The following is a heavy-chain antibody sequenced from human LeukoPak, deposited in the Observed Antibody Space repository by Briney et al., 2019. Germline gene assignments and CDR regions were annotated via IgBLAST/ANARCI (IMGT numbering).Heavy chain of an antibody. CDR2: IYFSGHT. V-gene: IGHV4-39*07. D-gene: IGHD4-11*01. CDR3: ARVTDYNDLDY. Sequence: SETLSLTCTVSGVSMSSSSYYWGWIRQPPGKGLEWIGSIYFSGHTYYNPSLKGRVTISVDTSKNQFSLKLSSVTAADTAVYYCARVTDYNDLDYWGQGTLVTVSS. J-gene: IGHJ4*02. CDR1: GVSMSSSSYY.